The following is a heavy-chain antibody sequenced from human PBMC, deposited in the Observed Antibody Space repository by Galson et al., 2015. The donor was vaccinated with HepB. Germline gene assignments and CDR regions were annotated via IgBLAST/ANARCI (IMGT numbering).Heavy chain of an antibody. CDR1: GYTFTSYG. V-gene: IGHV1-18*01. CDR2: ISAYNGNT. Sequence: SVKVSCKASGYTFTSYGISWVRQAPGQGLEWMGWISAYNGNTNYAQKLQGRVTMTTDTATSTAYMELRSLRSDDTAVYYCASSVPDYSRAPPCYYYYGMDVWGQGTTVTVSS. CDR3: ASSVPDYSRAPPCYYYYGMDV. J-gene: IGHJ6*02. D-gene: IGHD2-21*01.